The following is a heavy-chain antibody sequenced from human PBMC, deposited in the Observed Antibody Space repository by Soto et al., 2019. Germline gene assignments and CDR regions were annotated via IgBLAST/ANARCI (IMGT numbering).Heavy chain of an antibody. J-gene: IGHJ4*02. D-gene: IGHD4-17*01. CDR2: IWYDGSKK. V-gene: IGHV3-33*01. CDR1: GFSFRSHG. Sequence: QVQLVESGGGVVQPGRSLRLSCAASGFSFRSHGMHWVRQAPGKGMEWVAVIWYDGSKKYYADSVKGRFTISRDNSKNTLYLEMNSLRAEDTAVYSCARDSSGVTTYFASWGQGSLVTVSS. CDR3: ARDSSGVTTYFAS.